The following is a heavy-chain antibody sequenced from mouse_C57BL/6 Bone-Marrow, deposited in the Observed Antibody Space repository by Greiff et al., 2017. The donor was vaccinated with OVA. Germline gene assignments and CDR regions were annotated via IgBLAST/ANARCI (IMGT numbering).Heavy chain of an antibody. CDR2: ISSGGSYT. Sequence: EVHLVESGGDLVKPGGSLKLSCAASGFTFSSYGMSWVRQTPDKRLEWVATISSGGSYTYYPDSVKGRFTISRDNAKNTLYLQMSSLKSEDTAMYYCARRMGLKGAMDYWGQGTSVTVSS. J-gene: IGHJ4*01. V-gene: IGHV5-6*01. CDR1: GFTFSSYG. CDR3: ARRMGLKGAMDY. D-gene: IGHD1-3*01.